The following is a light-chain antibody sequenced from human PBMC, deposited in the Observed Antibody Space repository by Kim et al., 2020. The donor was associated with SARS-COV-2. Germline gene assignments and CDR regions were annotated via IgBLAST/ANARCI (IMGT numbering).Light chain of an antibody. V-gene: IGLV3-19*01. CDR3: HSRDSSDNHL. CDR1: RLRRYY. CDR2: GKN. J-gene: IGLJ3*02. Sequence: VALGQTVRITCQGDRLRRYYASWYQQKSGQAPVLVIYGKNNRPSGIPDRVSGSSSGNTASLTITGAQAEDEADYYCHSRDSSDNHLFGGGTELTVL.